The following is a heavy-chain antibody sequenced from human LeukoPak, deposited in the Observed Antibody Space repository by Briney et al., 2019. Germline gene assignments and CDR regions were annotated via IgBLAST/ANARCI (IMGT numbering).Heavy chain of an antibody. Sequence: GGSLRLSCAASGDTFSSHEMNWVRQAPGKGLEWGSYISSSGSTVHYADSVKGRFTISRDNIKNSLFLQMNSLRAEDTAVYYCARVPGSSGWNYYFDYWGQGTLVTVSS. CDR1: GDTFSSHE. CDR2: ISSSGSTV. V-gene: IGHV3-48*03. J-gene: IGHJ4*02. CDR3: ARVPGSSGWNYYFDY. D-gene: IGHD6-19*01.